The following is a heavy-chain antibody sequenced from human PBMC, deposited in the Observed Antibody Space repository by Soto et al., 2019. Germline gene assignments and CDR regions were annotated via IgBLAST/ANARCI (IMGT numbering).Heavy chain of an antibody. CDR3: AREYYDFWSGQVRWFDP. J-gene: IGHJ5*02. CDR2: ISSSSSYI. V-gene: IGHV3-21*01. D-gene: IGHD3-3*01. CDR1: GFTFSSYS. Sequence: GWALRLSCAASGFTFSSYSMNWVRQAPGKGLEWVSSISSSSSYIYYADSVKGRFTISRDNAKNSLYLQMNSLRAEDTAVYYCAREYYDFWSGQVRWFDPWGQGTLVTASS.